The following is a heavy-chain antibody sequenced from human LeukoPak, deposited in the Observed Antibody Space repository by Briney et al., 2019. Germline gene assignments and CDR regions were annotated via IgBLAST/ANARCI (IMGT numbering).Heavy chain of an antibody. CDR2: ITPILGIA. V-gene: IGHV1-69*04. Sequence: SVKVSCKASGYTFTSYDINWVRQATGQGLEWMGRITPILGIANYAQKFQGRVTITADKSTSTAYMELSSLRAEDTAVYYCAGHEIVGASAESFWGQGTLVTVSS. J-gene: IGHJ4*02. D-gene: IGHD1-26*01. CDR1: GYTFTSYD. CDR3: AGHEIVGASAESF.